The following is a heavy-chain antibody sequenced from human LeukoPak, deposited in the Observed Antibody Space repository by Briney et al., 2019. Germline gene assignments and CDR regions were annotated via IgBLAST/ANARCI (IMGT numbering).Heavy chain of an antibody. J-gene: IGHJ3*02. CDR1: GGSISSYY. D-gene: IGHD2-21*02. CDR3: ARASAYCGGDCYLSAFDI. V-gene: IGHV4-59*01. CDR2: IYYSGST. Sequence: PSETLSLTCTVSGGSISSYYWSWIRQPPGKGLEWIGYIYYSGSTNYNPSLKSRVTISVDTSKNQFSLKLSSVTAADTAVYYCARASAYCGGDCYLSAFDIWGQGTMVTVSS.